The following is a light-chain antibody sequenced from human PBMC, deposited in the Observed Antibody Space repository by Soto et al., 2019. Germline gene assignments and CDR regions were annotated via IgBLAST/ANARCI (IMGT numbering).Light chain of an antibody. J-gene: IGKJ4*01. CDR1: QSVRSY. CDR2: DAS. V-gene: IGKV3-11*01. CDR3: QQRSSWPLT. Sequence: EIVMTQSPATLSLSPEERATLSCRASQSVRSYLAWYQQKPGQAPRLLLFDASHRATGVPARFSGSGSGTDFTLTISNLEPQDFAVYYCQQRSSWPLTFGGGTGVEIK.